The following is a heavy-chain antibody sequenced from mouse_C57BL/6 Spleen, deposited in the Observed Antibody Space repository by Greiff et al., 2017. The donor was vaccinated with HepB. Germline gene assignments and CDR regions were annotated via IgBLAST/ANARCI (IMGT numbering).Heavy chain of an antibody. CDR2: IYPGDGDT. D-gene: IGHD1-1*01. CDR3: AGSWYFDV. Sequence: QVQLQQSGPELVKPGASVKISCKASGYAFSSSWMNWVKQRPGKGLEWIGRIYPGDGDTNYNGKFKGKATLTADKSSSTAYMQLSSLTSEDSAVYFWAGSWYFDVWGTGTTVTVSS. V-gene: IGHV1-82*01. CDR1: GYAFSSSW. J-gene: IGHJ1*03.